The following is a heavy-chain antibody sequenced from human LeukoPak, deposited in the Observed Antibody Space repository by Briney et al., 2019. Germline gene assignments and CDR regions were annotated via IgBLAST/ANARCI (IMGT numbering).Heavy chain of an antibody. J-gene: IGHJ4*02. D-gene: IGHD3-22*01. Sequence: SGTLSLTCAVYGGSFSGYYWSWIRQPPGKGLEWIGEINHSGSTNYNPSLKSRVTISVDTSKNQFSLKLSSVTAADTAVYYCARARYNYDSSGYPDYWGQGTLVTVSS. CDR2: INHSGST. CDR3: ARARYNYDSSGYPDY. CDR1: GGSFSGYY. V-gene: IGHV4-34*01.